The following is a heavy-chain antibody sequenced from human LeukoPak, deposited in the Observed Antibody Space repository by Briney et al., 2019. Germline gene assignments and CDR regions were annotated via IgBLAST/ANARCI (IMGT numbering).Heavy chain of an antibody. J-gene: IGHJ4*02. CDR1: GGSISSYF. D-gene: IGHD5-24*01. V-gene: IGHV4-59*01. CDR2: IYYSGST. Sequence: PSETPSLTCTVSGGSISSYFWSWIRQPPGKGLEWIGYIYYSGSTNYNPSLKSRVTISVDTSKNQFSLKLSSVTAADTAVYYCARADGYNQEIDYWGQGTLVTVSS. CDR3: ARADGYNQEIDY.